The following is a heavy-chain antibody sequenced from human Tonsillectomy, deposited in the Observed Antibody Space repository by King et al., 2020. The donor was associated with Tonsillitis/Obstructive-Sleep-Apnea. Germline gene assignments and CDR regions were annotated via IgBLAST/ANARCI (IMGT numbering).Heavy chain of an antibody. Sequence: VQLQESGPGLVKPSETLSLTCTVSGDSISSYYWSWIRQPPGKGLEWIGYIYYSGSTNYNPSLKSRVTISMDTSRNQFSLKLSSVTAADTAVYYCARTFTTRDGCDIWGQGTMVTVSS. CDR2: IYYSGST. J-gene: IGHJ3*02. CDR1: GDSISSYY. CDR3: ARTFTTRDGCDI. V-gene: IGHV4-59*01. D-gene: IGHD3-16*01.